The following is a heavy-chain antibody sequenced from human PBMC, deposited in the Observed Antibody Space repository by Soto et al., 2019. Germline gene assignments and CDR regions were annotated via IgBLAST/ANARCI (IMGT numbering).Heavy chain of an antibody. CDR1: GGSFSGYY. V-gene: IGHV4-34*01. Sequence: SETLSLTCAVYGGSFSGYYWSWIRQPPGKGLEWIGEINHSGSTNYNPSLKSRVTISVDTSKNQFSLKLSSVTAADTAVYYCARTRYIVVVPAATYSRGPSDYWGQGTLVTVSS. D-gene: IGHD2-2*01. CDR2: INHSGST. J-gene: IGHJ4*02. CDR3: ARTRYIVVVPAATYSRGPSDY.